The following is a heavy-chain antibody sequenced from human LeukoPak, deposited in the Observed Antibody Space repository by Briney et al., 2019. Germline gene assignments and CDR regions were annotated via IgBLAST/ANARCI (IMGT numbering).Heavy chain of an antibody. Sequence: SETLSLTCTVSGGSISSGSYYWSWIRQPAGKGLEWIGRIYTSGSTNYNPSLKSRVTISVDTSKNQFSLKLSSVTAADTAVYYCARETGYSSSSDYYYYYMDVWGKGTTVTVSS. CDR3: ARETGYSSSSDYYYYYMDV. CDR2: IYTSGST. CDR1: GGSISSGSYY. J-gene: IGHJ6*03. V-gene: IGHV4-61*02. D-gene: IGHD6-6*01.